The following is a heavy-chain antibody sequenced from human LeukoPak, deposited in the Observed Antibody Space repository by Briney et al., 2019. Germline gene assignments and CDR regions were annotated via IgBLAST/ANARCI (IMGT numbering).Heavy chain of an antibody. CDR1: GGTFSSYA. V-gene: IGHV1-69*13. J-gene: IGHJ6*03. CDR2: IIPIFGTA. CDR3: ARSPPYGDYGYYYYYMDV. D-gene: IGHD4-17*01. Sequence: SVKVSCKASGGTFSSYAISWVRQAPGQGLEWMGGIIPIFGTANYAQKFQGRVTITADESTSTAYMELSSLRSEDTAVYYCARSPPYGDYGYYYYYMDVWGKGTTVTISS.